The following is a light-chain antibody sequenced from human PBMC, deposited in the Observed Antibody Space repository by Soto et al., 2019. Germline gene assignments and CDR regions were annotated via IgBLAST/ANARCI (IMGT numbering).Light chain of an antibody. CDR1: QNVANY. V-gene: IGKV3-11*01. J-gene: IGKJ1*01. CDR3: QHRFSWPPA. Sequence: EIVLTQSPATLSLSPGERATLSCRASQNVANYLDWYQQKPGQAPRLLIYESSNRATGIPARFSGSGSGTDFTLTISGLEPEDFAVYYCQHRFSWPPAFGQGTKVDIK. CDR2: ESS.